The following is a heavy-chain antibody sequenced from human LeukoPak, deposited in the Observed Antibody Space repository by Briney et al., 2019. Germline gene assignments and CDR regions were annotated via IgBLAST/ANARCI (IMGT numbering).Heavy chain of an antibody. D-gene: IGHD6-19*01. V-gene: IGHV1-3*01. CDR3: ARDPPTGIAVAGTFDY. CDR1: GYTFTSYA. CDR2: INAGNGNT. Sequence: ASVKVSCKASGYTFTSYAMHWVRQAPGQRLEWMGWINAGNGNTKYSQKFQGRVTITRDTSASTAYMELSSLRSEDTAVYYCARDPPTGIAVAGTFDYWGQGTLVTVSS. J-gene: IGHJ4*02.